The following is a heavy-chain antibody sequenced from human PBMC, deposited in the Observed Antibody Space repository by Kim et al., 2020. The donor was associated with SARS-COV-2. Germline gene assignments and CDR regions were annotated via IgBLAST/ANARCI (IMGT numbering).Heavy chain of an antibody. CDR1: GDSVSSNSAA. CDR3: TRGSGSYYH. V-gene: IGHV6-1*01. D-gene: IGHD1-26*01. J-gene: IGHJ1*01. CDR2: TYYKSKWYN. Sequence: SQTRSLTCAIYGDSVSSNSAAWNWLRQSPSSGLEWLGRTYYKSKWYNDYAVSVKSRITINPDTSKNQFSLQLNSVTPEDTAVYYCTRGSGSYYHWGQGTLVAVSS.